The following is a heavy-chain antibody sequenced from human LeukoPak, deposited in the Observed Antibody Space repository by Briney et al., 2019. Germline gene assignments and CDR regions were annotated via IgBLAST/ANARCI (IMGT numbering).Heavy chain of an antibody. CDR2: INPNSGGT. CDR1: GYTFSGYY. CDR3: ARVPLNWNDFDY. J-gene: IGHJ4*02. D-gene: IGHD1-1*01. V-gene: IGHV1-2*02. Sequence: ASVKVSCKASGYTFSGYYMHWVRQAPGQGLEWMGWINPNSGGTNYAQKFQGRVTMTRDTSISTAYMELSRLRSDDTAVYYCARVPLNWNDFDYWGQGTLVTVSS.